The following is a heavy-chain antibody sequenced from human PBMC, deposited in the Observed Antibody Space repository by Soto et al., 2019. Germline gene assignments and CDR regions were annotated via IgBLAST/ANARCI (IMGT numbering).Heavy chain of an antibody. J-gene: IGHJ4*02. CDR1: VFTFSIYS. V-gene: IGHV3-48*02. CDR2: ISSSSSTI. CDR3: ARDNFILDY. Sequence: GGFLQLYCVAFVFTFSIYSMNWVRQAPGKGLEWVSYISSSSSTIYYADSVKGRFTISRDNAKNSLYLQMNSLRDEDTAVYYCARDNFILDYWGQGTMVTVSS.